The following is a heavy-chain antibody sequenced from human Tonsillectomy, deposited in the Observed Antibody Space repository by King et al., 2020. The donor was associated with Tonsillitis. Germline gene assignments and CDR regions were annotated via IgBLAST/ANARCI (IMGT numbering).Heavy chain of an antibody. CDR3: ARDIPGIAARGPYVDP. V-gene: IGHV1-18*04. CDR2: ISAYNGNT. Sequence: VQLVQSGAEVKKPGASVKVSCKASGYTFTSYGISWVRPAPGQGLEWMGWISAYNGNTNYAHKLHGRVTMTTDTSTSTAYMELRSLRSDDTAVYYCARDIPGIAARGPYVDPWGQGTLVTVSA. CDR1: GYTFTSYG. D-gene: IGHD6-6*01. J-gene: IGHJ5*02.